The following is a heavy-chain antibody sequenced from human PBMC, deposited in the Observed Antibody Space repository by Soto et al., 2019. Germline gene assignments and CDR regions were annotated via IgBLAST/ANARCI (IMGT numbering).Heavy chain of an antibody. CDR1: RRSISSGGYS. CDR3: ARVPDR. CDR2: IYHSGST. J-gene: IGHJ5*02. Sequence: SETLSLTCAVSRRSISSGGYSWSWIRQPPGKGLEWIGYIYHSGSTYYNPSLKSRVTISVDRSKNQFSLKLSSVTAADTAVYYCARVPDRWGQGTLVTVS. D-gene: IGHD2-2*01. V-gene: IGHV4-30-2*01.